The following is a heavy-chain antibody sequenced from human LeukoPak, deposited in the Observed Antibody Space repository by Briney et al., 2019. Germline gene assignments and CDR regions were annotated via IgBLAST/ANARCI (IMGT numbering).Heavy chain of an antibody. V-gene: IGHV4-59*08. J-gene: IGHJ4*02. CDR1: GGSISSYY. Sequence: SETLSLTCTVSGGSISSYYWSWIRQPPGEGLEWIAYISDIGSIDYNPSLKSRVTISLDTSKNQFSLKLSSVTAADTAVYYCAGHHPRNTVDFWGQGTLVTVSS. CDR3: AGHHPRNTVDF. D-gene: IGHD2/OR15-2a*01. CDR2: ISDIGSI.